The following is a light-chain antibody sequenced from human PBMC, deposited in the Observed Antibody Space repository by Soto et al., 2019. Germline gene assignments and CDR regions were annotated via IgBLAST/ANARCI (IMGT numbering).Light chain of an antibody. CDR1: QSVSNTY. V-gene: IGKV3-20*01. CDR2: GTS. J-gene: IGKJ2*01. Sequence: IVLTQSPGALSLSPGERATLSCRVSQSVSNTYLAWYQQKPGQPPRLLIYGTSKRAPGIPDRFSASGSVTDFTLSINRLEPEDLAVYYCQQYGGSPPDTFGQGTKLEIK. CDR3: QQYGGSPPDT.